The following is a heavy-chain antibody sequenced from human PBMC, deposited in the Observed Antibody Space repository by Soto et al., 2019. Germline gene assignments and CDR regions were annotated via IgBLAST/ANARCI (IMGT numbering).Heavy chain of an antibody. Sequence: PSETLSLTCTVSGGSISSGGYYWSWIRQHPGKGLEWFGYIYYSGSTYYNPSLKSRVTISVDTSKNQFSLKLSSVTAADTAVYYCARDRRWLQIKTLYYYYYGMDVWGQGTTVTVSS. CDR2: IYYSGST. CDR1: GGSISSGGYY. CDR3: ARDRRWLQIKTLYYYYYGMDV. J-gene: IGHJ6*02. D-gene: IGHD5-12*01. V-gene: IGHV4-31*03.